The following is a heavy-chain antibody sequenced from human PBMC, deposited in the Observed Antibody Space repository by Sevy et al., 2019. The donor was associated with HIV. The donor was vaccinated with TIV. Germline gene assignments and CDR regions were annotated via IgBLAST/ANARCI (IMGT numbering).Heavy chain of an antibody. CDR2: IYTSGST. V-gene: IGHV4-4*07. Sequence: SETLSLTCTVSGGSISSYYWSWIRQPAGKGLEWIGRIYTSGSTNYTPSLKSRVTMSVDTSKNQFSLKLSSVTAADTAVYYCARDQEWLWFGESGLYGMDVWGQGTTVTVSS. CDR3: ARDQEWLWFGESGLYGMDV. CDR1: GGSISSYY. J-gene: IGHJ6*02. D-gene: IGHD3-10*01.